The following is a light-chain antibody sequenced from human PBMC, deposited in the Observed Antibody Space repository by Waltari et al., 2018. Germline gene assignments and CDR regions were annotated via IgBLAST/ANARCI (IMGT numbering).Light chain of an antibody. J-gene: IGLJ1*01. V-gene: IGLV2-14*01. CDR3: TSYTSITPPSL. Sequence: QSALTQPASVSGSPGQSITISCTRSSSDLGGYSFVSWYQQHPGKAPKLMIYDVSHRPSGVSNRSCGSNSGNTSSLTISGLQPEDAADYYCTSYTSITPPSLFGTGTKVTVL. CDR1: SSDLGGYSF. CDR2: DVS.